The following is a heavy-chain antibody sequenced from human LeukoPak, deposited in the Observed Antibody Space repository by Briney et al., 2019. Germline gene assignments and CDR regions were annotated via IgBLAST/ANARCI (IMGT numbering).Heavy chain of an antibody. CDR1: GYSFSIYG. Sequence: PGGSLRLSCAASGYSFSIYGTHWVRQAPGKGLEWVATISYHGSKKYFADSVKGRFAISRDNSRDTLYLQMNSLRSEDTATYYCARESTVTTSSYFCMGVWGKGTTVTVSS. D-gene: IGHD4-11*01. CDR2: ISYHGSKK. V-gene: IGHV3-30*09. J-gene: IGHJ6*03. CDR3: ARESTVTTSSYFCMGV.